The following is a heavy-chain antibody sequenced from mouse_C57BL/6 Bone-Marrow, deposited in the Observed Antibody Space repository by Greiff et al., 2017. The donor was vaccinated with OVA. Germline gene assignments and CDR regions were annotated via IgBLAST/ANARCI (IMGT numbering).Heavy chain of an antibody. CDR2: IDPSDSYT. J-gene: IGHJ2*01. CDR3: ARYREAMDY. CDR1: GYTFTSYW. D-gene: IGHD3-2*02. V-gene: IGHV1-69*01. Sequence: VQLQQPGAELVMPGASVKLSCKASGYTFTSYWMHWVKQRPGQGLEWIGEIDPSDSYTNYNQKFKGKSTLTVDKSSSTAYMQLSSLTSEDSAVYYCARYREAMDYWGQGTTLTVSS.